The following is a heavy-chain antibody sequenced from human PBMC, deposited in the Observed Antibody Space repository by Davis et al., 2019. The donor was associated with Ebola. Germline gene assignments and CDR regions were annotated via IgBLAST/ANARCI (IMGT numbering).Heavy chain of an antibody. Sequence: PGGSLRLSCAASGFTFSSYGMHWVRQAPGKGLEWVAVISYDGSNKYYADFMKGRFTISRDNSKNTLYLQMNSLRAEDTAVYYCAKDPRSIAVAGILDYWGQGTLVTVSS. CDR2: ISYDGSNK. CDR3: AKDPRSIAVAGILDY. J-gene: IGHJ4*02. CDR1: GFTFSSYG. D-gene: IGHD6-19*01. V-gene: IGHV3-30*18.